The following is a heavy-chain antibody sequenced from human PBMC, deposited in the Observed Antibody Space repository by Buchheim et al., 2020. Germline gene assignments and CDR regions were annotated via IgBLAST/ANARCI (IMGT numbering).Heavy chain of an antibody. J-gene: IGHJ4*02. CDR1: GFTFSDYY. Sequence: QVQLVESGGDLVKPGGSLRLSCAASGFTFSDYYMSWIRQAPGKGLEWASYISSSGSIIYYADSVKGRFTISRDNAKNSLYLQMNSLRVEDTAVYYCTRDRRSGWYETSPIDYWGQGTL. CDR2: ISSSGSII. CDR3: TRDRRSGWYETSPIDY. D-gene: IGHD6-19*01. V-gene: IGHV3-11*01.